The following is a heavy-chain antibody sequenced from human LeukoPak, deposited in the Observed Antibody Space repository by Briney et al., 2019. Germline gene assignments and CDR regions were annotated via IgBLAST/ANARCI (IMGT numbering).Heavy chain of an antibody. J-gene: IGHJ6*03. CDR3: ARFYGYSSSWYVYYYYYYMDV. Sequence: GGTLRLSCAASGFTFSSHGMNWVRQAPGKGLEWVANIKQDGSEKYYVDSVKGRFTISRDNAKNSLYLQMNSLRAEDTAVYYCARFYGYSSSWYVYYYYYYMDVWGKGTTVTVSS. CDR1: GFTFSSHG. CDR2: IKQDGSEK. D-gene: IGHD6-13*01. V-gene: IGHV3-7*01.